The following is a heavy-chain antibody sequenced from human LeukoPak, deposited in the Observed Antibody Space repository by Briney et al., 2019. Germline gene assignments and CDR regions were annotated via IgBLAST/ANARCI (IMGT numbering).Heavy chain of an antibody. CDR2: IYHSGST. CDR3: AILHSNLYYFDY. D-gene: IGHD4-11*01. J-gene: IGHJ4*02. V-gene: IGHV4-39*07. Sequence: PSETLSLTCTVSGGSISSSSYHWGWIRQPPGKGLEWIGIIYHSGSTYYNPSLTSRVTISVDTSKNQFSLKLSSVTAADTAVYYCAILHSNLYYFDYWGQGTLVTVSS. CDR1: GGSISSSSYH.